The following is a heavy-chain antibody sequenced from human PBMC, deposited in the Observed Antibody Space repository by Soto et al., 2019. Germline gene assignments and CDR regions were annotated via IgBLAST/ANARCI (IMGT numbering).Heavy chain of an antibody. CDR1: GDTFTIYY. CDR2: INPSGGSA. CDR3: AAGDFSSGYYPFDY. D-gene: IGHD3-22*01. Sequence: ASVKVSGKASGDTFTIYYMHFVRQAAGQGLEWMGVINPSGGSATYAQKFQGRVTMTTDTSTSTAYMELSSLRSEDTAVYYCAAGDFSSGYYPFDYWGQGTLVTVSS. V-gene: IGHV1-46*01. J-gene: IGHJ4*02.